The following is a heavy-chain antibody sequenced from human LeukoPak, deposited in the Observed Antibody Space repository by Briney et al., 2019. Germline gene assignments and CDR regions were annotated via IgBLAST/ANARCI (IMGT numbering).Heavy chain of an antibody. CDR2: IYYSGST. Sequence: SETLSLTCTVSGGSISSYYWSWIRQPPGKGLEWIGYIYYSGSTNYNPSLKSRVTISVDTSKNQFSLKLSSVTAADTAIYCCARGRRRFDQWGQGTLVTVSS. CDR1: GGSISSYY. V-gene: IGHV4-59*08. J-gene: IGHJ4*02. CDR3: ARGRRRFDQ.